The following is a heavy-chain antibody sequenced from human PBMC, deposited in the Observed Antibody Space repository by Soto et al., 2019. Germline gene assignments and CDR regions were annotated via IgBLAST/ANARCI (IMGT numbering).Heavy chain of an antibody. CDR2: INSDGSST. CDR1: GFTFSSYW. D-gene: IGHD3-10*01. CDR3: ARDEAAYYYGSRHAFDI. V-gene: IGHV3-74*01. Sequence: EVQLVESGGGLVQPGGSLRLSCAASGFTFSSYWMHWVRQAPGKGLVWVSRINSDGSSTSYADSVKGRFTISRDNAKNTLYLQMNRLRAEDTAVYYCARDEAAYYYGSRHAFDIWGQGTMVTVSS. J-gene: IGHJ3*02.